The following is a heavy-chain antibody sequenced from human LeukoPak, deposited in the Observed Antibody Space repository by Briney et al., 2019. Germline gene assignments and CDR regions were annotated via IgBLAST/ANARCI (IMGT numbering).Heavy chain of an antibody. CDR3: ARGLLSGGYYNRILHNRKYYFDY. V-gene: IGHV3-21*04. CDR2: ICSSSSYI. Sequence: PGGSLRLSCAASGFTFSSYSMNWVRQAPGKGLEWVSSICSSSSYIYYADSVKGRFTISRDNTKNSLYLQMNSLRAEDTAVYYCARGLLSGGYYNRILHNRKYYFDYWGQGTLVTVSS. D-gene: IGHD1-26*01. J-gene: IGHJ4*02. CDR1: GFTFSSYS.